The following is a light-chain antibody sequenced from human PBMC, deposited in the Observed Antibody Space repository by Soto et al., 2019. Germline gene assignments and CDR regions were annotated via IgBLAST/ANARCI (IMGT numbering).Light chain of an antibody. Sequence: SYELTQPPSVSVAPGKTARITCGGNNIGSKSVHWYQQKPGQAPVLVIYYDSDRPSGIPERLSGSNSGNTATLTISRVEAGDEAGYYCRVWDSSSDHVVFGGGTKLTVL. CDR2: YDS. V-gene: IGLV3-21*04. J-gene: IGLJ2*01. CDR1: NIGSKS. CDR3: RVWDSSSDHVV.